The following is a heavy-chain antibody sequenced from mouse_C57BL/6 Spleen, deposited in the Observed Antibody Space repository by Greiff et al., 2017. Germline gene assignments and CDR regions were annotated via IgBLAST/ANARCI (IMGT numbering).Heavy chain of an antibody. CDR3: AIDSNYVVYSKDY. CDR2: IHPSDRDT. D-gene: IGHD2-5*01. V-gene: IGHV1-74*01. Sequence: QVQLQQSGADLVKPGASVKVSCKASGYTFTSYWMHWVKQRPGQGLEWIGRIHPSDRDTNYNHKFKGKATLTVDKSSSTAYMQLSILTSEISAVYYCAIDSNYVVYSKDYWGQGTSVTVSS. J-gene: IGHJ4*01. CDR1: GYTFTSYW.